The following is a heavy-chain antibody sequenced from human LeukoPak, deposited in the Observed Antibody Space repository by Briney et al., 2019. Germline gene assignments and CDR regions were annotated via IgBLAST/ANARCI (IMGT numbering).Heavy chain of an antibody. Sequence: GASVKVSCKASGYTFTRYDINWVRQATGQGLEWMGWMNPNSGNTGDAQKFQGRVTMTRNTSISTTYMELSSLRSENTAVYYCARPYYDSSGSDYWGQGTLVTVSS. CDR1: GYTFTRYD. CDR2: MNPNSGNT. CDR3: ARPYYDSSGSDY. V-gene: IGHV1-8*01. J-gene: IGHJ4*02. D-gene: IGHD3-22*01.